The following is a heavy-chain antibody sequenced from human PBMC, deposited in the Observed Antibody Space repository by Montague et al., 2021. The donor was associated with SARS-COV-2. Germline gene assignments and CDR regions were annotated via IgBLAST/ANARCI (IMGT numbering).Heavy chain of an antibody. CDR1: GGSISSYY. D-gene: IGHD5-24*01. J-gene: IGHJ4*02. CDR3: ARVFPRWLQFDPYFDY. CDR2: IYYSGST. V-gene: IGHV4-59*01. Sequence: SETLSFTCTVSGGSISSYYLSWIRQPPGKGLEWIGYIYYSGSTNYNPSLKSRVTISVDTSKNQFSLKLSSVTAADTAVYYCARVFPRWLQFDPYFDYWGQGTLVTVSS.